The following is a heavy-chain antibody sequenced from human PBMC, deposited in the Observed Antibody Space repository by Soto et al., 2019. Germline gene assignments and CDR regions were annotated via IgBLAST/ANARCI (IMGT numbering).Heavy chain of an antibody. J-gene: IGHJ3*02. CDR1: GFTFSSYW. CDR3: ASVGSYFAFDI. D-gene: IGHD1-26*01. Sequence: GGSLRLSCAASGFTFSSYWMHWVRQAPGKGLVWVSRINSDGSSTSYADSVKGRFTISRDNAKNTLYLQMNSLRAEDTAVYYCASVGSYFAFDIWGQGTMVTVSS. V-gene: IGHV3-74*01. CDR2: INSDGSST.